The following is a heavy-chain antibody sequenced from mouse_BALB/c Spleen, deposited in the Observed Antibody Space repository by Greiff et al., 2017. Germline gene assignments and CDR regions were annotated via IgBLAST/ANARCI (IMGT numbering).Heavy chain of an antibody. J-gene: IGHJ2*01. CDR2: IWSGGST. D-gene: IGHD6-1*01. V-gene: IGHV2-2*01. CDR3: AKDLRRGYYFDY. Sequence: VQLQQSGPGLVQPSQSLSITCTASGFSLTSYGVHWVRQSPGKGLEWLGVIWSGGSTDYNAAFISRLSISKDNSKGQVFFKMNRLQTDDTAMYYCAKDLRRGYYFDYWGQGTTLTVSA. CDR1: GFSLTSYG.